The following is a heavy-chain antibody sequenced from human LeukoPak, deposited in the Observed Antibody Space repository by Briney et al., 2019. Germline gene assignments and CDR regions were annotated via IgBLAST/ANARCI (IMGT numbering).Heavy chain of an antibody. D-gene: IGHD6-13*01. CDR2: ISSSGSTI. J-gene: IGHJ6*03. CDR3: AKDTSSSWYFGDYYYYMDV. V-gene: IGHV3-23*01. Sequence: GGSLRLSCAASGFTFSSYAMSWVRQAPGKGLEWVSYISSSGSTIYYADSVKGRFTISRDNSKNTLYLQMNSLRAEDTAVYYCAKDTSSSWYFGDYYYYMDVWGKGTTVTISS. CDR1: GFTFSSYA.